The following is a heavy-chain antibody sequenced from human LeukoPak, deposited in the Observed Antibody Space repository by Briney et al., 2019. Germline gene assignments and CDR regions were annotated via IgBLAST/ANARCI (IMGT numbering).Heavy chain of an antibody. J-gene: IGHJ4*02. D-gene: IGHD6-13*01. CDR2: TSYGETNK. V-gene: IGHV3-30-3*01. CDR1: GFTFSSYA. CDR3: ARVWRQQLELDH. Sequence: GGSLRLSCAASGFTFSSYAMHWVRQAPGKGLEWVAVTSYGETNKFYADSVKGRFTISRDNAKKSFYLQMNSLRAEDTAVYYCARVWRQQLELDHWGQGTLVIVSS.